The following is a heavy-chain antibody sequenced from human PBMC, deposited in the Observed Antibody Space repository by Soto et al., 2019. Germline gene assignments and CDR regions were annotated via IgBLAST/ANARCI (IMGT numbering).Heavy chain of an antibody. CDR2: INPKSGGT. CDR3: ARSLHPTPLNHSDRRDYYNSFEP. CDR1: GYTFTGYY. V-gene: IGHV1-2*02. Sequence: GASVKVSCKASGYTFTGYYLHWVRQAPGQGLEWMGWINPKSGGTKYAQNFQGRVTMTRDTSISTAYMDLSRLRSDDTAVYYCARSLHPTPLNHSDRRDYYNSFEPWGQGTLVTVSS. J-gene: IGHJ5*02. D-gene: IGHD3-22*01.